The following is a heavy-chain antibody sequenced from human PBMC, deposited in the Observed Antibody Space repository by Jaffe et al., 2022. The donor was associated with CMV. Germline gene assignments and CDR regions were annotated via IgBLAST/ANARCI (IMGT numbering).Heavy chain of an antibody. CDR2: INAGNGNT. CDR1: GYTFTSYA. J-gene: IGHJ4*02. Sequence: QVQLVQSGAEVKKPGASVKVSCKASGYTFTSYAMHWVRQAPGQRLEWMGWINAGNGNTKYSQKFQGRVTITRDTSASTAYMELSSLRSEDTAVYYCARSQYDYVWGSYRFLGLENWGQGTLVTVSS. D-gene: IGHD3-16*02. CDR3: ARSQYDYVWGSYRFLGLEN. V-gene: IGHV1-3*01.